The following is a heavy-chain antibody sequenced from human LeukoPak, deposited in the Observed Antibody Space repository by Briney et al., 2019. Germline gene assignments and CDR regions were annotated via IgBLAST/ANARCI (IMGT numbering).Heavy chain of an antibody. J-gene: IGHJ6*02. V-gene: IGHV3-33*01. D-gene: IGHD1-26*01. CDR3: AREGSGSYIYYYYGMDV. Sequence: GGSLRLSCAASGFTFSSYGMHWVRQAPGKGLEWVAVIWYDGSNKYYADSVKGRFTISRDNSKNTLYLQMSSLRAEDTAVYYCAREGSGSYIYYYYGMDVWGQGTTVTVSS. CDR2: IWYDGSNK. CDR1: GFTFSSYG.